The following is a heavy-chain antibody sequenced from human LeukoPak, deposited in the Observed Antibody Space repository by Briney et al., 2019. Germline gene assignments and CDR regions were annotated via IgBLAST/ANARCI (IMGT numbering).Heavy chain of an antibody. D-gene: IGHD5-12*01. J-gene: IGHJ4*02. CDR3: AREPTSGREPTSGRPLDY. CDR2: IYSSGSN. CDR1: GGSISGYF. Sequence: SETLSLTCTVSGGSISGYFWSWIRQPAGKGLEWIGRIYSSGSNNYNPSLKRRVTMSLDTSKNHLSLNLSTVTAADTAVYYCAREPTSGREPTSGRPLDYWGQGNLVTVSS. V-gene: IGHV4-4*07.